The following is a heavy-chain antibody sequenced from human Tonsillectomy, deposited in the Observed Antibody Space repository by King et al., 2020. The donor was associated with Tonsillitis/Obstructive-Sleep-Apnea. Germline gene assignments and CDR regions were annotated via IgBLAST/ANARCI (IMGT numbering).Heavy chain of an antibody. J-gene: IGHJ4*02. Sequence: QLVQSGAEVKRPGASVKVSCKASGYTFTDYYLHWVRQAPGQGLEWMGRFNPNNGGSNFAQRFQGRVTLTRDTSISTAYMELSRLRSDDTAVYYCARGVYYDFLPGYSMSEGAFDSWGQGTPVIVSS. V-gene: IGHV1-2*06. CDR3: ARGVYYDFLPGYSMSEGAFDS. CDR1: GYTFTDYY. CDR2: FNPNNGGS. D-gene: IGHD3-9*01.